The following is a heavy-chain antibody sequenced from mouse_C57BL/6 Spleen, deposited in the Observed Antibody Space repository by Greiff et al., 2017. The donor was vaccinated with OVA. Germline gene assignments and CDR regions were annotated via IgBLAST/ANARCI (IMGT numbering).Heavy chain of an antibody. CDR3: ARDDYDERYFDV. CDR1: GYSFTGYY. CDR2: INPSTGGT. V-gene: IGHV1-42*01. D-gene: IGHD2-4*01. J-gene: IGHJ1*03. Sequence: VQLQQSGPELVKPGASVKISCKASGYSFTGYYMNWVKQSPEKSLEWIGEINPSTGGTTYNQKFKAKATLTVDKSSSTAYMQLKSLTSEDSAVYYCARDDYDERYFDVWGTGTTVTVSS.